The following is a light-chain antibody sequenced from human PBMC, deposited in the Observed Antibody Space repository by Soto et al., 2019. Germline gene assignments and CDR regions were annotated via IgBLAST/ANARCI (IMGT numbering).Light chain of an antibody. V-gene: IGKV4-1*01. J-gene: IGKJ1*01. CDR2: WGF. CDR1: QSVLYSSNNKNY. CDR3: HQYYGSPPRT. Sequence: DIVMTQSPDCLAVSLGGRATINCKSSQSVLYSSNNKNYLAWYQQKPGQSPKLLISWGFIRESGVPDRFSGSGSGTDFTLTISSLQAEDVAVHYCHQYYGSPPRTFGQGTKVEIK.